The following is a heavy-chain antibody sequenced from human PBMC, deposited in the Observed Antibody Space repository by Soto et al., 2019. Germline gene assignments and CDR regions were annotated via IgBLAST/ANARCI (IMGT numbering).Heavy chain of an antibody. Sequence: PSETRSRTWTVSGGSISSYYWSWIRQPAGKGLEWIGRIYTSGSTNYNPSLKRRVTMSVDTSKNQFSLKLSSVTAADTAVYYCASLVAAAGLDYWGQGTLVTVSS. D-gene: IGHD6-13*01. CDR2: IYTSGST. CDR3: ASLVAAAGLDY. V-gene: IGHV4-4*07. J-gene: IGHJ4*02. CDR1: GGSISSYY.